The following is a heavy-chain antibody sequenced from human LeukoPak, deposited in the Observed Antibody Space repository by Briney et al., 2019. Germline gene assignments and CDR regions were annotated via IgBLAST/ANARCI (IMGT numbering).Heavy chain of an antibody. CDR1: GGSFSGYY. D-gene: IGHD3-9*01. J-gene: IGHJ4*02. Sequence: PSETLSLTCAVYGGSFSGYYWSWIRQPPGKGLEWIGEINHSGSTNYNPSLKSRVTISVDTSKNQFSLKLSSVTAADTAVYYCARQYWYYDILTGYTPHHLDYWGQGTLVTVSS. CDR2: INHSGST. V-gene: IGHV4-34*01. CDR3: ARQYWYYDILTGYTPHHLDY.